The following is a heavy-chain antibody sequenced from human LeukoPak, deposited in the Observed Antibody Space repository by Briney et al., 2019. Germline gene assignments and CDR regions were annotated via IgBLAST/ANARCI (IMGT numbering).Heavy chain of an antibody. CDR3: AKGANYYYYIDV. Sequence: GSLRLSCAASGFTLSSYAMTLVRQAPGKGPEWVSSISDSSGRTYYTDSVKGRFTISRDNSKNTLYLQMNSLRAEDTAVYFCAKGANYYYYIDVWGQGTTVTVSS. J-gene: IGHJ6*03. CDR2: ISDSSGRT. V-gene: IGHV3-23*01. CDR1: GFTLSSYA.